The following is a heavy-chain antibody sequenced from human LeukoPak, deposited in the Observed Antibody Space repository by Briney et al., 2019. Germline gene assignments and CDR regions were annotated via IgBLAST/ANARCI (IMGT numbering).Heavy chain of an antibody. Sequence: SQTLSLTCAISGDSVSSKSAAWNWIRQSPSRGLEWLGRTYYRSKWFNDYAVSVKSRITFNPDTSKNQFSLQLNSVTPEDTAVYYCARDLIAVTGSRWDAFDVWGQGTMVTVSS. J-gene: IGHJ3*01. CDR2: TYYRSKWFN. D-gene: IGHD6-19*01. CDR1: GDSVSSKSAA. V-gene: IGHV6-1*01. CDR3: ARDLIAVTGSRWDAFDV.